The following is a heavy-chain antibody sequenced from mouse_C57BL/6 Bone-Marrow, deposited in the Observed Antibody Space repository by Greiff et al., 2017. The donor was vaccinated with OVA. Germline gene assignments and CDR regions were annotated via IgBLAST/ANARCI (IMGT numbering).Heavy chain of an antibody. D-gene: IGHD2-2*01. V-gene: IGHV10-1*01. Sequence: EVQLVESGGGLVQPKGSLKLSCAASGFSFNTYAMNWVRQAPGPGLEWVARIRSKSNNYATYYADSVKDRFTISRDDSESMLYLQMNNLKTEDTAMYYCVRHYGYSAWFAYGGQGTLVTVSA. CDR2: IRSKSNNYAT. CDR1: GFSFNTYA. J-gene: IGHJ3*01. CDR3: VRHYGYSAWFAY.